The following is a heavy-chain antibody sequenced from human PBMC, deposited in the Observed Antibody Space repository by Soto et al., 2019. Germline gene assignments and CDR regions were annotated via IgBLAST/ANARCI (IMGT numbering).Heavy chain of an antibody. V-gene: IGHV3-11*06. D-gene: IGHD1-26*01. J-gene: IGHJ3*01. CDR1: GFTFSTFY. Sequence: QVQLVESGGGLVRHGGSLRLSCAASGFTFSTFYMNGVRQAPGKGLEWVSFLSSESTFISYADSVKGRFTISRDNSKKSLFLQMDSLRVEDTAVYYCARVRSGTYNAFDLWGQGTVVTVYS. CDR3: ARVRSGTYNAFDL. CDR2: LSSESTFI.